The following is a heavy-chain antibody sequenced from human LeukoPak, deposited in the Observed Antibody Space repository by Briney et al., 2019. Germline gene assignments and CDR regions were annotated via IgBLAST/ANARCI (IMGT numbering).Heavy chain of an antibody. D-gene: IGHD3-10*01. CDR1: GGSISSSNYY. CDR2: IYYSGST. Sequence: SQTLSLTCTVSGGSISSSNYYWGWIRQPPGKRLEWIGTIYYSGSTYYTPSLKSRVTISVDTSKNQFSLKLTSVTAADTAVYYCASLYGSGSYYPSDYWGQGTLVTVSS. V-gene: IGHV4-39*07. J-gene: IGHJ4*02. CDR3: ASLYGSGSYYPSDY.